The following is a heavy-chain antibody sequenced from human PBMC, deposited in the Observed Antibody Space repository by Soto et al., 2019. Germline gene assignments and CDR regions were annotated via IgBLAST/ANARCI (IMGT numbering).Heavy chain of an antibody. V-gene: IGHV3-33*01. J-gene: IGHJ4*02. CDR3: ARDLIAYGDYGWGDFDY. Sequence: QVQLVESGGGVVQPGRSLRLSCAASGFTFSSYGMHWVRQAPGKGLEWVAVIWYDGSNKYYADSVKGRFTISRDNSKNPLYLQMNSLRAEDTAVYYCARDLIAYGDYGWGDFDYWGQGTLVTVSS. CDR1: GFTFSSYG. D-gene: IGHD4-17*01. CDR2: IWYDGSNK.